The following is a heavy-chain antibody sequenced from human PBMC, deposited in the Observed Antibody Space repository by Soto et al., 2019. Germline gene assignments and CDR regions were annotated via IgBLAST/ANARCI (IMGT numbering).Heavy chain of an antibody. CDR2: ISYHGNE. CDR1: GFTFSDYG. J-gene: IGHJ6*02. D-gene: IGHD2-2*01. V-gene: IGHV3-30*18. CDR3: AKLAVVVPATPHDYMDV. Sequence: QVRLVESGGGVVQPGRSLRLSCVASGFTFSDYGMHWVRHSPGKGLEWVAVISYHGNEYYSDSVKGRFTISRDNSEKTLYLQMNSLRAEDMAVYYCAKLAVVVPATPHDYMDVWGQGTAVTVSS.